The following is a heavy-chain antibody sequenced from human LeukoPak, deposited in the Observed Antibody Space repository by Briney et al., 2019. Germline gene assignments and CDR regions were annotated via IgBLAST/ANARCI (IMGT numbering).Heavy chain of an antibody. J-gene: IGHJ4*02. D-gene: IGHD3-16*01. CDR1: GFTFSSYS. CDR3: ARDWGGGHFDY. V-gene: IGHV3-21*01. CDR2: ISSSSSYI. Sequence: GGSLRLSCAASGFTFSSYSMNWVRQAPRKGLEWVSSISSSSSYIYYADSVKGRFTISRDNAKNSLYLQMNSLRAEDTAVYYCARDWGGGHFDYWGQGTLVTVSS.